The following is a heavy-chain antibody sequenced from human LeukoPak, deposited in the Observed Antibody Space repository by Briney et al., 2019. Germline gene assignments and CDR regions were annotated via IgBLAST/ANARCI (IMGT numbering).Heavy chain of an antibody. D-gene: IGHD3-10*01. J-gene: IGHJ4*02. CDR3: ARGFGSGNSDY. Sequence: GASVKVSCKASGGTFSSYAISWVRQAPGQGLEWMGGIIPIFGTANYAQKFQGSVTITADESTSTAYMELSSLRSEDTAVYYCARGFGSGNSDYWGQGTLVTVSS. V-gene: IGHV1-69*13. CDR2: IIPIFGTA. CDR1: GGTFSSYA.